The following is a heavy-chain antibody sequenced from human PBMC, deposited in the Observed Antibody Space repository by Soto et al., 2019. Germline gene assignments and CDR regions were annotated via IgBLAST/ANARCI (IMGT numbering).Heavy chain of an antibody. D-gene: IGHD6-13*01. CDR1: GFTFNNHG. V-gene: IGHV3-30*18. J-gene: IGHJ3*01. CDR3: AKDQGIAASHGID. Sequence: QVQLVESGGGVVQPGRSLRLSCAASGFTFNNHGMHWARQAPGKGLEWVATISNDGSDKYYADSVKGRLTISRDNSKNTVYLQMNSLRAEETAVYYCAKDQGIAASHGIDWGQGTMVTVSS. CDR2: ISNDGSDK.